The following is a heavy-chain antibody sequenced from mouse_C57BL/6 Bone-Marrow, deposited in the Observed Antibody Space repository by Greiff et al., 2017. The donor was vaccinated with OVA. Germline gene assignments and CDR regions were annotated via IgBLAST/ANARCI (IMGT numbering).Heavy chain of an antibody. D-gene: IGHD4-1*01. CDR1: GFTFSSYG. CDR3: ARLILGRYFDY. J-gene: IGHJ2*01. V-gene: IGHV5-6*01. Sequence: EVKLMESGGDLVKPGGSLKLSCAASGFTFSSYGMSWVRQTPDKRLEWVATISSGGSYTYYPDSVKGRFTISRDNAKNTLYLQMSSLKSEDTAMYYCARLILGRYFDYWGQGTTLTVSS. CDR2: ISSGGSYT.